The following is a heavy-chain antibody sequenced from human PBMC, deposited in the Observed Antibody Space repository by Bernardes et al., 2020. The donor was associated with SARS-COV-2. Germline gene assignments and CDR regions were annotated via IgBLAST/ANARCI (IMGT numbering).Heavy chain of an antibody. CDR3: AKLGWLTDYYYGMDV. Sequence: DTLSLTCTVSGGSISSYYWSWIRQPAGKGLEWIGRIYTSGSTNYNPSLKSRVTMSVDTSKNQFSLKLSSVTAADTAVYYCAKLGWLTDYYYGMDVWGQGTTVTVSS. J-gene: IGHJ6*02. D-gene: IGHD5-12*01. CDR1: GGSISSYY. V-gene: IGHV4-4*07. CDR2: IYTSGST.